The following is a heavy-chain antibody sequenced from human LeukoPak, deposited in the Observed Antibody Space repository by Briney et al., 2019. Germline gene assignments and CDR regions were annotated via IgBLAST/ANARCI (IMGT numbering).Heavy chain of an antibody. D-gene: IGHD3-10*01. J-gene: IGHJ4*02. Sequence: GGSLRLSCVASGFTFSDYYMTWIRQAPGKGLEWGSYISRSSADIQYVDSVKGRFNIYRDNDKKSVYLKMNSLRAEDTAVYYCSRDPRRVDYWGQGTLVTVSS. V-gene: IGHV3-11*04. CDR2: ISRSSADI. CDR1: GFTFSDYY. CDR3: SRDPRRVDY.